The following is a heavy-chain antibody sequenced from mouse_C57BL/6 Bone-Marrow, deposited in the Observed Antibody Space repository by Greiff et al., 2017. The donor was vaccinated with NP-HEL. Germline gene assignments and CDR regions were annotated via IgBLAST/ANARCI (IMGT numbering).Heavy chain of an antibody. Sequence: VQLQQSGAELARPGASVKLSCKASGYTFTSYGISWVKQRTGQGLEWIGEIYPRSGNTYYNEKFKGKATLTADKSSSTAYMELRSLTSEDSAVYFCAREDGNYWFAYWGQGTLVTVSA. J-gene: IGHJ3*01. V-gene: IGHV1-81*01. CDR2: IYPRSGNT. D-gene: IGHD2-1*01. CDR3: AREDGNYWFAY. CDR1: GYTFTSYG.